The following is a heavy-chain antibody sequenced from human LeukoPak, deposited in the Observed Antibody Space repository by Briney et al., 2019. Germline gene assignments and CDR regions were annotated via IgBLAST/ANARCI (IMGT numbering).Heavy chain of an antibody. J-gene: IGHJ4*02. CDR1: GFTFSSYA. CDR3: AKVYDGSSGYYFSRY. V-gene: IGHV3-23*01. CDR2: ISGSGGST. D-gene: IGHD3-22*01. Sequence: GGSLRLSCAASGFTFSSYAMSWVRQAPGKGLEWVSAISGSGGSTYYADSVKGRFTISRDNSKNTLYHQMNSLRAEDTAVYYCAKVYDGSSGYYFSRYWGQGTLVTVSS.